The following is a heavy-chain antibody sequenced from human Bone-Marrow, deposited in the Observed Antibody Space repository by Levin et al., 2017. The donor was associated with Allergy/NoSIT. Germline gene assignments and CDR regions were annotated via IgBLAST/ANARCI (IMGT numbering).Heavy chain of an antibody. J-gene: IGHJ4*02. D-gene: IGHD6-19*01. CDR2: LSGPSSVT. CDR3: AKMRGMEQWFFDY. CDR1: GFAFSDFA. Sequence: GGSLRLSCAASGFAFSDFAMSWVRQAPGKGLEWVSTLSGPSSVTYYADSVKGRFTISRDNSKNTLHLQMNSLRAEDTAIYYCAKMRGMEQWFFDYWGQGTLVTVSS. V-gene: IGHV3-23*01.